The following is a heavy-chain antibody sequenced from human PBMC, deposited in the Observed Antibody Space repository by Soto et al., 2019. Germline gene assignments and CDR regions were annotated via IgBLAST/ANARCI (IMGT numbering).Heavy chain of an antibody. Sequence: PGESLKVSCQGSGYSFTSYWISWVRQMPGKGLEWMGRIDPSDSYTNYSPSFQGHVTISADKSISTAYLQWSSLKASDTAMYYCARHGGHYYGMDVWGQGTTVTVSS. CDR3: ARHGGHYYGMDV. V-gene: IGHV5-10-1*01. CDR2: IDPSDSYT. CDR1: GYSFTSYW. J-gene: IGHJ6*02. D-gene: IGHD3-16*01.